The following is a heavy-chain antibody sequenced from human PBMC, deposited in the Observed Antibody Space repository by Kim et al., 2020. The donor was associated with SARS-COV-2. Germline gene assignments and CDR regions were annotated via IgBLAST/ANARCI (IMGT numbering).Heavy chain of an antibody. CDR3: ARDGVVGAPKLGYYYGMDV. D-gene: IGHD1-26*01. Sequence: SETLSLTCTVSGGSISSYYWSWIRQPPGKGLEWIGYIYYSGSTNYNPSLKSRVTISVDTSKNQFSLKLSSVTAADTAVYYCARDGVVGAPKLGYYYGMDVWGQGTTVTVSS. V-gene: IGHV4-59*01. CDR1: GGSISSYY. CDR2: IYYSGST. J-gene: IGHJ6*02.